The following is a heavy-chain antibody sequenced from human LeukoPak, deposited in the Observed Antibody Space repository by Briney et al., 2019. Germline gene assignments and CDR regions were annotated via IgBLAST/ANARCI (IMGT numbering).Heavy chain of an antibody. V-gene: IGHV3-43D*03. CDR2: ISWDGVVS. CDR1: GFTFSSYA. J-gene: IGHJ3*01. CDR3: AKVRGLSYGGNDAFDV. Sequence: GGSLRLSCAASGFTFSSYAMSWVRQAPGKGLEWVSVISWDGVVSYYADSVEGRFTISRDNSKSSLYLQMNSLRAEDTALYYCAKVRGLSYGGNDAFDVWGQGTMVTVSS. D-gene: IGHD5-18*01.